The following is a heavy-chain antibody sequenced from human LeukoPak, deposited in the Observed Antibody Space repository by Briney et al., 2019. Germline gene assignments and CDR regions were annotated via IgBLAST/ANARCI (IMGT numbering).Heavy chain of an antibody. J-gene: IGHJ4*02. Sequence: SETLSLTCTVSGGSMSSYYWSWIRQPPWKGLEWIGYIYYSGSTKNNPSLKSRVTISVDTSKNQFSLKLSSVTAADTAVYYCARGARAGYNLEPFDYWGQGTLVTVSS. D-gene: IGHD5-24*01. V-gene: IGHV4-59*08. CDR3: ARGARAGYNLEPFDY. CDR2: IYYSGST. CDR1: GGSMSSYY.